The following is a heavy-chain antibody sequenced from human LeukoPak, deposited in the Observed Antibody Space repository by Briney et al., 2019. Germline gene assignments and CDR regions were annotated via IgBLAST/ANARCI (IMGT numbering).Heavy chain of an antibody. D-gene: IGHD2-15*01. CDR1: GGAFSSYT. Sequence: ASVKVSCKASGGAFSSYTTSWVRQAPGQGLEWMGRIIPILGIANYAQKFQGRVTITADKSTSTAYMELSSLRSEDTAVYYCARGAATPLVPRMNYGMDVWGQGTTVTVSS. J-gene: IGHJ6*02. CDR3: ARGAATPLVPRMNYGMDV. V-gene: IGHV1-69*02. CDR2: IIPILGIA.